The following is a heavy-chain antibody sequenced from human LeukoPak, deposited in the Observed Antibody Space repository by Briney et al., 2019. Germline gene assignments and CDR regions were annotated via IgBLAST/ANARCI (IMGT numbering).Heavy chain of an antibody. Sequence: SETLSLTCAVYGESFDGYYWSWIRQSPGKGLEWIGHINHVGITNHNPSLKSRVTISVDTSKNQFSLKLSSVTAADTAVYYCARDVRYYYDSSGYYYLDYWGQGTLVTVSS. CDR1: GESFDGYY. V-gene: IGHV4-34*01. CDR2: INHVGIT. D-gene: IGHD3-22*01. CDR3: ARDVRYYYDSSGYYYLDY. J-gene: IGHJ4*02.